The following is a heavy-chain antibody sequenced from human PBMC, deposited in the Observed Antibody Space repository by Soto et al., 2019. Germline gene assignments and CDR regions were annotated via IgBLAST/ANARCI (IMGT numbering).Heavy chain of an antibody. CDR2: ISYDGSNK. CDR3: AKDSWSGSYFDY. V-gene: IGHV3-30*18. D-gene: IGHD3-3*01. J-gene: IGHJ4*02. CDR1: GFTFSSYG. Sequence: GGSLRLSCAASGFTFSSYGMHWVRQAPGKGLERVAVISYDGSNKYYADSVKGRFTISRDNSKNTLYLQMNSLRAEDTAVYYCAKDSWSGSYFDYWGQGTLVTVSS.